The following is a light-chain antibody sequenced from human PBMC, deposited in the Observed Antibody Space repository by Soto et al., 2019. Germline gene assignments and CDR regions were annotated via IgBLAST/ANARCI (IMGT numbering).Light chain of an antibody. J-gene: IGKJ2*01. CDR1: QSISSW. CDR3: QQYNSYSVYT. V-gene: IGKV1-5*01. Sequence: DIQMTQSPSTLSGSVGDRVTITCRASQSISSWLAWYQQKPGKAPKLLIYDASSLESGVPSRFSGSGSGTEFTLTISSLQPDDFATYYCQQYNSYSVYTFGQGTKLEIK. CDR2: DAS.